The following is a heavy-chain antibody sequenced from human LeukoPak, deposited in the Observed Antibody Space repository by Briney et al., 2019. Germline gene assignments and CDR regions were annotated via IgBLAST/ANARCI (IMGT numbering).Heavy chain of an antibody. CDR2: ISSSSSYI. Sequence: PGGSLRLSCAASGFTFSSYSMNWVRQAPGKGLEWVSSISSSSSYIYYADSVKGRFTISRDNAKNSLYLQMNSLRAEDTAVYYCARGGQWLVPQPYDYWGQGTLVTVSS. CDR1: GFTFSSYS. D-gene: IGHD6-19*01. CDR3: ARGGQWLVPQPYDY. J-gene: IGHJ4*02. V-gene: IGHV3-21*01.